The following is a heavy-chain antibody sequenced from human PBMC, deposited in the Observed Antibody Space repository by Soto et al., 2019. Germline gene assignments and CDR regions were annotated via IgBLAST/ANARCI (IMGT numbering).Heavy chain of an antibody. CDR3: AREGYCSGGSCYHLGFDY. D-gene: IGHD2-15*01. V-gene: IGHV3-53*04. CDR2: IYSGGST. CDR1: GFTVSSNY. J-gene: IGHJ4*02. Sequence: EGQLVESGGGLVQPGGSLRLSCAASGFTVSSNYMSWVRQDPVKGLEWVSVIYSGGSTYYADSVKGRFTISRHNSKNTLYLQMNSLRAEDTAVYYCAREGYCSGGSCYHLGFDYWGQGTLVTVSS.